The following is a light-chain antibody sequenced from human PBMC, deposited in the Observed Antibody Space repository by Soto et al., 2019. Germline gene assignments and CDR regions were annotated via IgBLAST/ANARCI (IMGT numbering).Light chain of an antibody. CDR1: SSDVGYYDY. Sequence: QSALTQPPSASGSPGQSVTISCTGTSSDVGYYDYVSWYQQHPGKAPKLVIYDVTERPSGVPDRVSGSKSGNTASLTVSGLQSDDEADYYCSSYAGSDNFVFGAGTKLTVL. CDR3: SSYAGSDNFV. J-gene: IGLJ1*01. CDR2: DVT. V-gene: IGLV2-8*01.